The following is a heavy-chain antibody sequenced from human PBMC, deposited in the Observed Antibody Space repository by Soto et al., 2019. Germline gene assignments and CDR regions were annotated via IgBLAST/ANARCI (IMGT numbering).Heavy chain of an antibody. CDR3: ARGCSGGSCYPRSNYYYYGMDV. CDR1: GGTFSSYA. CDR2: FIPIFGTA. V-gene: IGHV1-69*12. J-gene: IGHJ6*02. D-gene: IGHD2-15*01. Sequence: QVQLVQSGAEVKKPGSSVKVSCKASGGTFSSYAISWVRQAPGQGLEWMGGFIPIFGTANYAQKFQGRVTITGDETRSTASMELSSLRSEDTAVYYCARGCSGGSCYPRSNYYYYGMDVWGQGTTVTVSS.